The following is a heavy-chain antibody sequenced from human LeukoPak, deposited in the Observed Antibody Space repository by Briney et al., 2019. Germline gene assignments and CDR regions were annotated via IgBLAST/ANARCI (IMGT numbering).Heavy chain of an antibody. CDR3: ARHGGSGSYYVNFQH. J-gene: IGHJ1*01. V-gene: IGHV4-59*08. CDR1: DGSISSYY. Sequence: PSETLSLTCTLSDGSISSYYWSWIRQPPGKGLEWIGYIDYSGSTNYNPSLKSRVTISVDTSKNQFSLKLSPGTDEETAVYYCARHGGSGSYYVNFQHWGQGTLDTVSS. CDR2: IDYSGST. D-gene: IGHD1-26*01.